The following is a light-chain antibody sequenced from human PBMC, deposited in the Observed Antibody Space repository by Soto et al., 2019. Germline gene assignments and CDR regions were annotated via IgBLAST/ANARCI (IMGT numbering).Light chain of an antibody. CDR3: VLYMGSGIWV. V-gene: IGLV8-61*01. J-gene: IGLJ3*02. Sequence: QTVVTQEPSFSVSPGGTVTLTCGLSYGSVSTSYYPSWYQQTPGQAPRTLIFSTNTRSSGVPDRFSGSILGNKAALTITGAQADEESDYYCVLYMGSGIWVFGGGTKLTVL. CDR2: STN. CDR1: YGSVSTSYY.